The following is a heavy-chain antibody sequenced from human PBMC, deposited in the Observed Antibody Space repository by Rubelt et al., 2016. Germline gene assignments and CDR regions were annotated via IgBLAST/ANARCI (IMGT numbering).Heavy chain of an antibody. V-gene: IGHV3-74*01. CDR2: IDGGGSNR. CDR3: ASCSRNQYGLDV. CDR1: RFTFSRSA. Sequence: VQLVESGGGLVQPGGSLRLSCAASRFTFSRSAMNWVRQVPGKGLVWVSRIDGGGSNRGYADSVKGRFTISRDNAKNTLYLEMKSLTIEDTAVYYGASCSRNQYGLDVRGQGTTVTVSS. D-gene: IGHD1-14*01. J-gene: IGHJ6*02.